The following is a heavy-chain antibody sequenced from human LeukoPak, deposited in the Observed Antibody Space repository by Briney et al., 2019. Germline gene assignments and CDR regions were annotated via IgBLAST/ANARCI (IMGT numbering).Heavy chain of an antibody. CDR1: KFTFSSYW. V-gene: IGHV3-7*04. CDR3: ARGTYYYEF. CDR2: MNQLGNEK. D-gene: IGHD3-16*01. Sequence: GGSLRLSCAASKFTFSSYWMSWVRQPPGRGLEWVAYMNQLGNEKNYLDSVKGQFTISRDNAKNSLYLQMTSLRAEDTAVYYCARGTYYYEFWGQGTLVTVSS. J-gene: IGHJ4*02.